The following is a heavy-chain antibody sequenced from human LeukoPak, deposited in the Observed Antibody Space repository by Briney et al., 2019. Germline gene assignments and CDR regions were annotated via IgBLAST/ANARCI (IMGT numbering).Heavy chain of an antibody. Sequence: PGGSLRLSCAASGFTFDESAMHWVRQAPGKGLEWVSGIIWNSGDIGYAESVKGRFTISRDNAGNSVYLQMNSLRAEDTALYYCAKGVGFEINWFDPWGQGIMVTVTS. CDR2: IIWNSGDI. J-gene: IGHJ5*02. V-gene: IGHV3-9*01. D-gene: IGHD3-10*01. CDR1: GFTFDESA. CDR3: AKGVGFEINWFDP.